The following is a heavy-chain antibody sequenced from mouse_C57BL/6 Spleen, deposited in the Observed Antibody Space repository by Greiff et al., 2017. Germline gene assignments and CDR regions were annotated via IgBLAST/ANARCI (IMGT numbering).Heavy chain of an antibody. Sequence: EVKLVESGGGLVQSGRSLRLSCATSGFTFSDFYMEWVRQAPGKGLEWIAASRNKANDYTTEYSASVKGRFIVSRDTSQSILYLQMNALRAEDTAIYYCARDALYCGSSFMDYWGQGTSVTVSS. CDR1: GFTFSDFY. CDR3: ARDALYCGSSFMDY. D-gene: IGHD1-1*01. V-gene: IGHV7-1*01. J-gene: IGHJ4*01. CDR2: SRNKANDYTT.